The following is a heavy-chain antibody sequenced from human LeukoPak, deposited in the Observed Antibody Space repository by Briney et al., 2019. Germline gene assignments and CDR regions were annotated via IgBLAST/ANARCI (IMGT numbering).Heavy chain of an antibody. CDR2: ISYDGSNK. V-gene: IGHV3-30-3*01. CDR1: GFTFSSYA. CDR3: ARAKVRSSGWLDAFDI. Sequence: GRSLRLSCAASGFTFSSYAMHWVRQAPGKGLEWVAVISYDGSNKYYADSVKGRFTISRDNSKNTLYLLMNSLRAEDTAVYYCARAKVRSSGWLDAFDIWGQGTMVTVSS. J-gene: IGHJ3*02. D-gene: IGHD6-19*01.